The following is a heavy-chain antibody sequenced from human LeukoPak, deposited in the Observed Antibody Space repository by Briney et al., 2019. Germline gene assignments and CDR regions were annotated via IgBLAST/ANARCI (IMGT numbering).Heavy chain of an antibody. Sequence: PSETLSLTCSVSGGSITFYYWNWIRKPAGKGLEWIGRITSSGSTNSNPSLKTRVNISVDTSTNQFSLKLSSVTAADTAIYYCARLYGGNSGGDFDYWGQGALVTVSS. CDR1: GGSITFYY. CDR2: ITSSGST. V-gene: IGHV4-4*07. D-gene: IGHD4-23*01. J-gene: IGHJ4*02. CDR3: ARLYGGNSGGDFDY.